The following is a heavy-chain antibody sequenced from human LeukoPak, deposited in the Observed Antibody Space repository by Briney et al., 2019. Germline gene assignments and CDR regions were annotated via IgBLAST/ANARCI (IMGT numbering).Heavy chain of an antibody. V-gene: IGHV4-59*12. D-gene: IGHD3-22*01. Sequence: SGTLSLTCTVSGGSISSYYWSWIRQPPGKGLEWIGYIYHSGSTYYNPSLKSRVTISVDRSKNQFSLKLSSVTAADTAVYYCASGSSGYYFFDYWGQGTLVTVSS. J-gene: IGHJ4*02. CDR1: GGSISSYY. CDR3: ASGSSGYYFFDY. CDR2: IYHSGST.